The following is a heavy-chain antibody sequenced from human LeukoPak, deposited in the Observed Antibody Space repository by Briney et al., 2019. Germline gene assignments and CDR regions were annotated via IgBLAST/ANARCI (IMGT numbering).Heavy chain of an antibody. CDR1: GSTFSSYA. CDR2: IIPIFGSP. Sequence: ASVKVSCKASGSTFSSYAISWVRQAPGQGLEWMGGIIPIFGSPNYAEKFQGRVTITADESTSTAYMELSSLRSDDTAVYYCARASRIAAAGVGVDYWGQGTLVTVSS. D-gene: IGHD6-13*01. CDR3: ARASRIAAAGVGVDY. J-gene: IGHJ4*02. V-gene: IGHV1-69*01.